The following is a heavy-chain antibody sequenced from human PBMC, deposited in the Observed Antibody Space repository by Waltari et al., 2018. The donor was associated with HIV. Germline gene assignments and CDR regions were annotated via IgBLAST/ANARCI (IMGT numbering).Heavy chain of an antibody. V-gene: IGHV1-2*02. CDR2: INPRTGGT. J-gene: IGHJ5*01. D-gene: IGHD3-16*02. CDR3: ARGGCIQLWLSVCGRGSPITDS. Sequence: QVHLEQSAAEVKKPGSSVKVSCKASGYSFNDFYIHWVRQTPGQGPEWMGYINPRTGGTNYALKFQDRVTLTTETSISTAYLQLRRLQIDDTATYFCARGGCIQLWLSVCGRGSPITDS. CDR1: GYSFNDFY.